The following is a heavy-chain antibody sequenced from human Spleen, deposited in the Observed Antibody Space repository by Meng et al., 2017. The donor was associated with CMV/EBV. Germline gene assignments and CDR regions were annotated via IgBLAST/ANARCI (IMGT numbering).Heavy chain of an antibody. CDR3: AGSGRSYWFDP. CDR2: IYSSGST. J-gene: IGHJ5*02. D-gene: IGHD3-10*01. Sequence: QVRRKGAGPGLVKPSETLSLTCSVSGGSIRSYYWSWSRQPAGKGLEWIGHIYSSGSTNYNPSLKSRVTMSLDTSKSQFSLKLSSVTAADTAVYYCAGSGRSYWFDPWGQGTLVTVSS. CDR1: GGSIRSYY. V-gene: IGHV4-4*07.